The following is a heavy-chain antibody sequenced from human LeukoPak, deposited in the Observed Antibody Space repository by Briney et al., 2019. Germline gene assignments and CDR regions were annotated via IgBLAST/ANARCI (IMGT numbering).Heavy chain of an antibody. CDR2: IYFTGTT. CDR1: GGSISSYY. CDR3: ARGARSSWYFFDF. V-gene: IGHV4-4*07. D-gene: IGHD6-13*01. J-gene: IGHJ3*01. Sequence: KPSETLSLTCSVSGGSISSYYWSWIRQPAGKGLEWIGRIYFTGTTNYNPSLQSRVTMSVDTSKYQFSLELSSVTAADTAVYYCARGARSSWYFFDFWGQGTVVTVSS.